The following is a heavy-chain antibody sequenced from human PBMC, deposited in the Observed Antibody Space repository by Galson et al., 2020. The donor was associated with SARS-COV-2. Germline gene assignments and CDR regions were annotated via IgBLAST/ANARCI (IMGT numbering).Heavy chain of an antibody. D-gene: IGHD3-10*01. V-gene: IGHV3-33*01. Sequence: QLGESLKISCAASGFTFSSYGMHWVRQAPGKGLEWVAVIWYDGSNKYYADSVKGRFTISRDNSKNTLYLQMNSLRAEDTAVYYCARDFWFGELPTTVWGQGTLVTVSS. CDR3: ARDFWFGELPTTV. J-gene: IGHJ4*02. CDR2: IWYDGSNK. CDR1: GFTFSSYG.